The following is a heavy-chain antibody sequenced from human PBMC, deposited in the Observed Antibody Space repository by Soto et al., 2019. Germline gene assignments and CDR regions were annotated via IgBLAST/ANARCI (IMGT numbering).Heavy chain of an antibody. J-gene: IGHJ2*01. CDR3: ARHVGSYWYFDL. V-gene: IGHV3-66*04. CDR1: GFTVSSSY. CDR2: IYTGSTT. Sequence: SLRLSCVASGFTVSSSYMGWVRHSPGKGLEWVSSIYTGSTTYYAESVRGRFTVSTDNSRDTLFLQMNSLRVDYSAMYYCARHVGSYWYFDLWGRGTLVTVSS. D-gene: IGHD1-26*01.